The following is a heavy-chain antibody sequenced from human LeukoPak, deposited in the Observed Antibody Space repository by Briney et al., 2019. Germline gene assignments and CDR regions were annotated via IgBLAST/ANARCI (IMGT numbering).Heavy chain of an antibody. CDR3: ARVYDFWSGYLFDY. CDR2: IYYSGST. D-gene: IGHD3-3*01. CDR1: GGSISSYY. J-gene: IGHJ4*02. V-gene: IGHV4-59*01. Sequence: SSETLSLTCTVSGGSISSYYWSWLRQPPGKGLEWIGYIYYSGSTNYNPSLKSRVTISVDTSKNQFSLKLSSVTAADTAVYYCARVYDFWSGYLFDYWGQGTLVTVSS.